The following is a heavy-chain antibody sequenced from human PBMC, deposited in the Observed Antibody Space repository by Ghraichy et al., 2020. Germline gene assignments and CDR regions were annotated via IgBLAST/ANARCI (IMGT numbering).Heavy chain of an antibody. Sequence: GGSLRLSCAASGFTFSSYAMHWVRQAPGKGLEWVAVISYDGSNKYYADSVKGRFTISRDNSKNTLYLQMNSLRAEDTAVYYCASLTIFGVVIGPFRYWGQGTLVTVSS. CDR3: ASLTIFGVVIGPFRY. V-gene: IGHV3-30-3*01. CDR2: ISYDGSNK. CDR1: GFTFSSYA. D-gene: IGHD3-3*01. J-gene: IGHJ4*02.